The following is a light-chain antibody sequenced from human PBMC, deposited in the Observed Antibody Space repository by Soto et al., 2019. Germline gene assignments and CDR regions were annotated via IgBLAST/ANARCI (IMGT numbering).Light chain of an antibody. CDR1: QSSSSY. J-gene: IGKJ4*01. CDR3: QQLNSYPLT. CDR2: AAS. Sequence: DIQITQSPSSLSASVGDSVSITCRASQSSSSYLKWYQQKPGKAPKLLIYAASSLQSGVPSRFSGSGSGTDSTLTISSLQPEDFATYYCQQLNSYPLTFGGGTKVDIK. V-gene: IGKV1-39*01.